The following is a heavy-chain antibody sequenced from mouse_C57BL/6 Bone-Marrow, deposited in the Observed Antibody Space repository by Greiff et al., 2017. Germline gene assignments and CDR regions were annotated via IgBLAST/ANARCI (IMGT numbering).Heavy chain of an antibody. CDR1: GYTFTSYW. V-gene: IGHV1-69*01. CDR2: IDPSDSYT. D-gene: IGHD2-3*01. J-gene: IGHJ4*01. Sequence: QVQLQQPGAELVMPGASVKLSCKASGYTFTSYWMHWVKQRPGQGLEWIGEIDPSDSYTNYNQKLKGKSTLTVDKSSSTAYMQLSSLTSEDSAVYYCARSDGYSAMDYWGQGTSVTVSS. CDR3: ARSDGYSAMDY.